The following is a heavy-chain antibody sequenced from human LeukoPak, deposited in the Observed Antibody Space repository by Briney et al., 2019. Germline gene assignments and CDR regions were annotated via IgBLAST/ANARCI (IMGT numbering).Heavy chain of an antibody. CDR2: INSDSGGT. CDR1: GYTFTGYY. CDR3: ARVKERTKATIPDYFQH. Sequence: ASVKVSCKASGYTFTGYYMHWVRQAPGQGLEWMGWINSDSGGTYYGKNFQGRVTMTRDTSISIVYMEMNRLRSDDTAVYYCARVKERTKATIPDYFQHWGQGTLVTVSS. V-gene: IGHV1-2*02. D-gene: IGHD4-17*01. J-gene: IGHJ1*01.